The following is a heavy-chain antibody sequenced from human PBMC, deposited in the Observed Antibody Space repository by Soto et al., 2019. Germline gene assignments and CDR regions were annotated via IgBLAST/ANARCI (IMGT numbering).Heavy chain of an antibody. D-gene: IGHD2-15*01. CDR1: GGSISSGGYY. CDR3: ATYCSGGSCYLDY. V-gene: IGHV4-31*03. J-gene: IGHJ4*02. CDR2: IYYIGST. Sequence: VQLQESGPGLVKPSQTLSLTCTVSGGSISSGGYYWSWIRQHPGKVLEWIGYIYYIGSTYYNPSLKSRVTISVDTSKNQFSLKLSSLTAADTAVYYCATYCSGGSCYLDYWGQGTLVTVSS.